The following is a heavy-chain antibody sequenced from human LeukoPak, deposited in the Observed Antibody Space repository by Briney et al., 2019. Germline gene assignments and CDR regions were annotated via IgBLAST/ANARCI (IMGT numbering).Heavy chain of an antibody. D-gene: IGHD6-25*01. CDR3: ARAGAMYYYCYYYGMDV. V-gene: IGHV4-4*07. Sequence: SETLSLTCTVSGGSISSYYWSWIRQPAGKGLEWIGRLYTSGSTNYNPSLKSRVTMSVDTSKNQFSLKLSSVTAADPAVYYCARAGAMYYYCYYYGMDVWGQGTTVTVSS. CDR1: GGSISSYY. CDR2: LYTSGST. J-gene: IGHJ6*02.